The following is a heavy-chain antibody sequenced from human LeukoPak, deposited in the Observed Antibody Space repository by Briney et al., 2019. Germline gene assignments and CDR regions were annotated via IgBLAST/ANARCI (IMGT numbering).Heavy chain of an antibody. Sequence: ASVKVSCKASGYTFTNYDINWVRQATGQGLEWMGWMNPNSGNTGYAQKFQGRVTITRNTSISTAYMELSSLRSDDTAVYYCARGFPPRRNYDSRGYYSYYFDYWGQGTLVTVSS. CDR3: ARGFPPRRNYDSRGYYSYYFDY. CDR1: GYTFTNYD. V-gene: IGHV1-8*03. D-gene: IGHD3-22*01. CDR2: MNPNSGNT. J-gene: IGHJ4*02.